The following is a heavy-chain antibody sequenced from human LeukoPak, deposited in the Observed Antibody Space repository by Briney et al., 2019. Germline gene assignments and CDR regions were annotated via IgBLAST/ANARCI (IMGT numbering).Heavy chain of an antibody. Sequence: ASVKVSCKASGYTFRSYEINWVRQAAGQGPEGMGRMNSNTGNTGYAQKFQGRVTMTRNTSITTAYMELSSLRSEDTAVYYCARRVGYYYYMDVWGKGTTVTVSS. CDR2: MNSNTGNT. V-gene: IGHV1-8*01. CDR1: GYTFRSYE. CDR3: ARRVGYYYYMDV. J-gene: IGHJ6*03.